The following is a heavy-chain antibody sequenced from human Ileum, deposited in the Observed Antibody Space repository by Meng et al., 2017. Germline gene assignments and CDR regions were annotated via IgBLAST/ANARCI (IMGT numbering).Heavy chain of an antibody. CDR1: GFTVSSNY. Sequence: DVHLVETVGGLLQPGESLKLSCAASGFTVSSNYISWVRQAPGKGLEWVSVIYAGGTTYYADSVKGRFTISRDDSKNTVFLQMNSLRGEDTAVYYCAGRYSSGWYVHWGQGTLVTVSS. V-gene: IGHV3-53*02. CDR3: AGRYSSGWYVH. D-gene: IGHD6-19*01. J-gene: IGHJ5*02. CDR2: IYAGGTT.